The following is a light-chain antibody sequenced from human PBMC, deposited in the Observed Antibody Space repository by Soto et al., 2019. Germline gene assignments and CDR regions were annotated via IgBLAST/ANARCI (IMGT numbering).Light chain of an antibody. CDR1: QKIHNF. V-gene: IGKV1-39*01. CDR2: LAS. J-gene: IGKJ4*01. CDR3: QQSFSNPRT. Sequence: DRQMSQSPSSLSASLGDRVTVTCRASQKIHNFVSWYQQKPGQAPKLLIFLASTLESGVPSRFGGSGSGTDFTLTISSLQPEDFATYYCQQSFSNPRTFGGGTKVDIK.